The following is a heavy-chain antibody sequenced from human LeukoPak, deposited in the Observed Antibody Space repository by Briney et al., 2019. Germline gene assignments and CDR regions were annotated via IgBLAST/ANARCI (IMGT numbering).Heavy chain of an antibody. D-gene: IGHD3-22*01. CDR2: IYSGGST. Sequence: GGSLRLSCAASGFTVSSNYMSWVRQAPGKGLEWISVIYSGGSTYYSDSVKGRFTISRDNSKNTLYFQMNRLRAEDTAVYYCAKDSTYDSSGHTDYWGQGTLVTVSS. V-gene: IGHV3-66*01. CDR1: GFTVSSNY. CDR3: AKDSTYDSSGHTDY. J-gene: IGHJ4*02.